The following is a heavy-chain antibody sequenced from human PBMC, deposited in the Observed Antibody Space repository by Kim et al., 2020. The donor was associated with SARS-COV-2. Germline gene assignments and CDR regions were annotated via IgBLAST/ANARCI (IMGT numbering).Heavy chain of an antibody. V-gene: IGHV1-69*13. Sequence: SVKVSCKASGGTFSSYAISWVRQAPGQGLEWMGGIIPIFGTANYAQKFQGRVTITADESTSTAYMELSSLRSEDTAVYYCARVKSSSWYGSGGGLDYWGQGTLVTVSS. CDR1: GGTFSSYA. D-gene: IGHD6-13*01. CDR3: ARVKSSSWYGSGGGLDY. CDR2: IIPIFGTA. J-gene: IGHJ4*02.